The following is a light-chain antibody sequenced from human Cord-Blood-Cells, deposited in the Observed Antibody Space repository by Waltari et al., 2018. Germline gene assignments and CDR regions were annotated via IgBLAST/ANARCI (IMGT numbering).Light chain of an antibody. CDR3: QAWDSSTGV. CDR1: NLGDNY. Sequence: SYELTQPPSVSVSPGQTASIPCSGDNLGDNYVCWYQQKQGQSPVLVIYQESKRPSGMPERFAGSNSGNAATLTISGTQAMAEADYYCQAWDSSTGVFGTGTKVTVL. J-gene: IGLJ1*01. CDR2: QES. V-gene: IGLV3-1*01.